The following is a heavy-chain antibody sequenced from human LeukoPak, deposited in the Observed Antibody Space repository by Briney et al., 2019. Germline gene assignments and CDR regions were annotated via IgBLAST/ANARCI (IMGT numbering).Heavy chain of an antibody. CDR3: ARDGPWIQLWLPSRGYFDY. Sequence: PGGSLRLSCAASGFTFSSYAMHWVRQAPGKGLEWVAVISYDGSNKYYADSVKGRFTISRDNSKNTLYLQMNSLRAEDTAVYYCARDGPWIQLWLPSRGYFDYWGQETLVTVSS. D-gene: IGHD5-18*01. V-gene: IGHV3-30-3*01. J-gene: IGHJ4*02. CDR1: GFTFSSYA. CDR2: ISYDGSNK.